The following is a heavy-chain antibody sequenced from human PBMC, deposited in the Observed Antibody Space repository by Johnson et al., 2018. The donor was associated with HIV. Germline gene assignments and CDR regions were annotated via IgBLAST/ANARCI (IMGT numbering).Heavy chain of an antibody. CDR1: GFTFSSYG. Sequence: QVQLVESGGGVVQPGRSLRLSCVASGFTFSSYGIHWVRQAPGKGLEWVAIISYDGSNKYYADSVKGRFTISRDNSKNTLYLQMNSLRADDTAVYYCARLPSGYSRDGFNIWGQGTMVTVSS. J-gene: IGHJ3*02. D-gene: IGHD5-18*01. CDR2: ISYDGSNK. V-gene: IGHV3-30*03. CDR3: ARLPSGYSRDGFNI.